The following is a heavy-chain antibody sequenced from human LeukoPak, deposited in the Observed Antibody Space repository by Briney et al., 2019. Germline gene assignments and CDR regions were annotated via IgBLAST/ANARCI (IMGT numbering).Heavy chain of an antibody. J-gene: IGHJ6*03. CDR2: IKQDGSGK. V-gene: IGHV3-7*01. Sequence: GGSLRLSCAASGFTFSSYGMNWVRQAPGKGLEWVANIKQDGSGKYYVDSVKGRLTISRDNAKNSLYLQMNSLRAEDTAVYYCARRPTYSSSWYGLRYYYYYMDVWGKGTTVTISS. D-gene: IGHD6-13*01. CDR1: GFTFSSYG. CDR3: ARRPTYSSSWYGLRYYYYYMDV.